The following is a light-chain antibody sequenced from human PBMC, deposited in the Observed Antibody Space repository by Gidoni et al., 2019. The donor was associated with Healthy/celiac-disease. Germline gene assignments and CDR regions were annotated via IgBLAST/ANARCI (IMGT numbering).Light chain of an antibody. CDR2: KDS. CDR3: YSAADNIVV. V-gene: IGLV3-27*01. Sequence: SYELTQPSSVSVSPGQTARITCSGDVLAKKYARWFQQKPGQAPVLVIYKDSERLSGIPERFSGSSSGTTVTLTISGAQVEDEADYYCYSAADNIVVFGGGTKLTVL. CDR1: VLAKKY. J-gene: IGLJ2*01.